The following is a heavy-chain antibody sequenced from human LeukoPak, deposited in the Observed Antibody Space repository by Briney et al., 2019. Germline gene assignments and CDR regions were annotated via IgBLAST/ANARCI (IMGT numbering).Heavy chain of an antibody. Sequence: ASVKVSCKASGYTFTGHYMHWVRQAPGQGLEWMGWINPNSGGTNYAQKFQGRVTMTRDTSISTAYMELSRLRSDDTAVYYCAREADCSSTSCHLDYWGQGTLVTVSS. CDR2: INPNSGGT. CDR1: GYTFTGHY. D-gene: IGHD2-2*01. J-gene: IGHJ4*02. V-gene: IGHV1-2*02. CDR3: AREADCSSTSCHLDY.